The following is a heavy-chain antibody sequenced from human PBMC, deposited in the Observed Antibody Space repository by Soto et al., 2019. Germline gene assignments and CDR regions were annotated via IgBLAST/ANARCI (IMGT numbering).Heavy chain of an antibody. V-gene: IGHV3-48*01. CDR3: ARVGVEGEDY. CDR1: GFTFSSYS. D-gene: IGHD3-10*01. Sequence: GGSLRLSCAASGFTFSSYSMNWVRQAPGKGLEWVSYISSSSSTIYYADSVKGRFTISRDNAKNSLYLQMNSLRAEDTAVYYCARVGVEGEDYWGQRTLVTVSS. CDR2: ISSSSSTI. J-gene: IGHJ4*02.